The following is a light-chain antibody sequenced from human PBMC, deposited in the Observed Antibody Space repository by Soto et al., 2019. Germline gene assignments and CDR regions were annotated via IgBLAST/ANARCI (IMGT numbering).Light chain of an antibody. CDR2: DAS. V-gene: IGKV1-5*01. CDR1: QSIATW. J-gene: IGKJ1*01. CDR3: QQYNSYRT. Sequence: DIQMTQSPSTLSASVGDRVTITCRASQSIATWLAWYQQQPGKAPNLLIYDASNLESGVPSRFSGSGSGTEFTLTISSLQPDDLATYYCQQYNSYRTFGQGTKVDIK.